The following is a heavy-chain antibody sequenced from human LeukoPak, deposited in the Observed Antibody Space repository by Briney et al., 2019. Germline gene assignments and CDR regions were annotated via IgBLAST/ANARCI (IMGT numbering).Heavy chain of an antibody. D-gene: IGHD2-15*01. Sequence: AAVTVSFTSSAYTFTIYGISWVRQAPGQGLEWMGWISAYNGNTNNSQKLQGRVTITTDTSKTTASMELRSLRSDDTAVDYYSGVRGGPRDYWGQGTLVTVSS. CDR3: SGVRGGPRDY. V-gene: IGHV1-18*01. CDR1: AYTFTIYG. CDR2: ISAYNGNT. J-gene: IGHJ4*02.